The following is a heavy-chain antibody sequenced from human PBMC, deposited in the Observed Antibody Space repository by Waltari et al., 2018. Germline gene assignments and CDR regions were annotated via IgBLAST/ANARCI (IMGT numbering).Heavy chain of an antibody. D-gene: IGHD3-10*01. CDR1: GGSFSGYY. Sequence: QVQLQQWGAGLLKPSETLSLTCAVYGGSFSGYYWSWIRQPPGKGLEWIGEINHSGSTNYTPSLKSRVTISVDTSKNQFSLKLSSVTAADTAVYYCARRITWYYGSGSYYRLDYWGQGTLVTVSS. V-gene: IGHV4-34*01. CDR3: ARRITWYYGSGSYYRLDY. CDR2: INHSGST. J-gene: IGHJ4*02.